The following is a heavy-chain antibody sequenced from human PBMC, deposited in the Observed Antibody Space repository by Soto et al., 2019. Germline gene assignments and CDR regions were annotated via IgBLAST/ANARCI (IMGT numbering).Heavy chain of an antibody. J-gene: IGHJ4*02. CDR3: ARSLGWYAIDY. D-gene: IGHD6-19*01. CDR1: GGSISSSHF. Sequence: QVLLQESGPGLVQPSGTLSLSCAVSGGSISSSHFWGWVRQPPGKGLEWVGDISHSGSVNYNPSLKSRVTISIAPSKNQFSLKLNSVTAADTAVFYCARSLGWYAIDYWGQGTLVIVSS. V-gene: IGHV4-4*02. CDR2: ISHSGSV.